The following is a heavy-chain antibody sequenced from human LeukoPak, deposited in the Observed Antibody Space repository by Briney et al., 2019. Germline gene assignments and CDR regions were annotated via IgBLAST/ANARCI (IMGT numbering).Heavy chain of an antibody. Sequence: GGSLRLSCAASGFTFSNAWMSWVRQAPGKGLEWGGRIKSKTDGGTTDYAAPVKGRFTISRDDSKNTLYLQMNSLKTEDTAVYYCRLDTFWEPSSVDYWGQGTLVTVSS. J-gene: IGHJ4*02. CDR2: IKSKTDGGTT. CDR1: GFTFSNAW. V-gene: IGHV3-15*01. CDR3: RLDTFWEPSSVDY. D-gene: IGHD1-26*01.